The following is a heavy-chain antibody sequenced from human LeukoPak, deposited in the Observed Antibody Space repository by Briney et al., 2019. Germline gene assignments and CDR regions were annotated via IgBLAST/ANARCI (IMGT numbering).Heavy chain of an antibody. Sequence: ASVEVSCKASGYTFTSYDINWVRQATGQGLEWMGWMNPNSGNTGYAQKFQGRVTITRNTSISTAYMELSSLRSEDTAVYYCATSSRGYYYYYMDVWGKGTTVTVSS. CDR2: MNPNSGNT. CDR3: ATSSRGYYYYYMDV. CDR1: GYTFTSYD. V-gene: IGHV1-8*03. J-gene: IGHJ6*03.